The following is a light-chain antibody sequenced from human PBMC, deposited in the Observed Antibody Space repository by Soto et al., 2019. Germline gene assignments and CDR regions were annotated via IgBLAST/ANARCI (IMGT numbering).Light chain of an antibody. CDR2: LGS. V-gene: IGKV2-28*01. Sequence: EIVMTQSPLSLPGTPGEPASSSFRSNQSLLHNNGYNYLDWYMQKPGQSPQLLIYLGSNRASGVPDRFSGSGSGTDFTLKISIQEAADVGVYYGVQALQSLTFGQGTILDIK. J-gene: IGKJ5*01. CDR1: QSLLHNNGYNY. CDR3: VQALQSLT.